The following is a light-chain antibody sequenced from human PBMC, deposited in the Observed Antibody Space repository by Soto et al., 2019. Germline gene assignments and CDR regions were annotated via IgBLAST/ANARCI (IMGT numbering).Light chain of an antibody. CDR2: DAS. V-gene: IGKV3-11*01. CDR3: QQRSNWLT. CDR1: QSVRNL. J-gene: IGKJ4*01. Sequence: EIVLTQSPAPLSLSPGERATLSCRASQSVRNLLAWYQQKPGQAPRLLIYDASNRATGIPARFSGSGSGTDFTLTISSLEPEDFAFYYCQQRSNWLTFGGGTKLEIK.